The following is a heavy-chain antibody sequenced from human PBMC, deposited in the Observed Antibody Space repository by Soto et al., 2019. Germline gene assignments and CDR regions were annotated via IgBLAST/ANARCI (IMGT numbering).Heavy chain of an antibody. D-gene: IGHD3-16*01. J-gene: IGHJ4*02. CDR1: GFKFSNYA. Sequence: LRLSCAASGFKFSNYAMSWVRQAPGKGLEWVSLISATGGGTYYADSVKGRFTISRDNSHNTLYLQVHSLTAEDTAVYYCAKDRRAGGNSALYFDFWGQGAQVTVSS. V-gene: IGHV3-23*01. CDR3: AKDRRAGGNSALYFDF. CDR2: ISATGGGT.